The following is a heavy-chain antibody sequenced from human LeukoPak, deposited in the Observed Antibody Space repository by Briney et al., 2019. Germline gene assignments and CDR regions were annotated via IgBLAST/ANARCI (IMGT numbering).Heavy chain of an antibody. CDR1: RGTFSSYA. Sequence: GASVKVSCKASRGTFSSYAISWVRQAPGQGLEWMGGIIPIFGTANYAQKFQGRVTITADESTSTAYMELSSLRSEDTAVYYCARDGDCSGGSCYETNWFDPWGQGTLVTVSS. V-gene: IGHV1-69*13. J-gene: IGHJ5*02. CDR2: IIPIFGTA. CDR3: ARDGDCSGGSCYETNWFDP. D-gene: IGHD2-15*01.